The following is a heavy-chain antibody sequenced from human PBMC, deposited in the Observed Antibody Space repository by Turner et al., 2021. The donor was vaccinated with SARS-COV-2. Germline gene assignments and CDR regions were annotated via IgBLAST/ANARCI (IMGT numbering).Heavy chain of an antibody. J-gene: IGHJ5*02. CDR1: GGSISSSSYY. CDR2: IYYSGST. V-gene: IGHV4-39*01. CDR3: ARHWEVAAAAYLARFDP. D-gene: IGHD6-13*01. Sequence: QLQLQEPGPGLVKPSETLSLTCTVSGGSISSSSYYWGWIRQPPGKGLEWIGSIYYSGSTYYNPSLKSRVTISVDTSKNQFSLKLTSVTAADTAVYFCARHWEVAAAAYLARFDPWGQGTLVTVSS.